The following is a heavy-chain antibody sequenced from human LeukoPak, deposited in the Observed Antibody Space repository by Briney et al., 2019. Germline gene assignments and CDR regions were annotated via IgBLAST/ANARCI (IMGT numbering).Heavy chain of an antibody. V-gene: IGHV3-23*01. J-gene: IGHJ4*02. CDR2: SSGSGGST. Sequence: GGSLRLYCAAPGFTYSRYAMSWVRQAPGKGLEWVSASSGSGGSTYYADSVKGRSTISRDNSKNTLYLQMNSLRAEDTAVYYCAKGPAFYYDSSGSYFDFWGQGTLVTVSS. CDR1: GFTYSRYA. CDR3: AKGPAFYYDSSGSYFDF. D-gene: IGHD3-22*01.